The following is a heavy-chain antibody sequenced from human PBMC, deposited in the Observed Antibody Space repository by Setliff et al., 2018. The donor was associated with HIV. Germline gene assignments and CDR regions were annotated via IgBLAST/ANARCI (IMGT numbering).Heavy chain of an antibody. Sequence: SETLSLTCTVSGASSSSHYWSWIRQPPGKAPEWIGSIFSDGATYYNPSLSSRVTISWDTSRNQFYLELRSVSAADTAVYYCARVVVVAATPEYFQHWGQGTLVTVSS. CDR1: GASSSSHY. V-gene: IGHV4-4*08. CDR3: ARVVVVAATPEYFQH. D-gene: IGHD2-15*01. J-gene: IGHJ1*01. CDR2: IFSDGAT.